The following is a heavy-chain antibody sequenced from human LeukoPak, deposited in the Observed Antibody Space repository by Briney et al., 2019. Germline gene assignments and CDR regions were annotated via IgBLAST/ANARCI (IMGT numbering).Heavy chain of an antibody. V-gene: IGHV4-4*07. CDR2: IYTSGST. CDR1: GGSISSYY. D-gene: IGHD6-13*01. J-gene: IGHJ4*02. CDR3: ARSSIAAALHPPDMFDY. Sequence: SETLSLTCTVSGGSISSYYWSWIRQPAGKGLEWIGRIYTSGSTNCNPSLKSRVTMSVDTSKNQFSLKLSSVTAADTAVYYCARSSIAAALHPPDMFDYWGQGTLVTVSS.